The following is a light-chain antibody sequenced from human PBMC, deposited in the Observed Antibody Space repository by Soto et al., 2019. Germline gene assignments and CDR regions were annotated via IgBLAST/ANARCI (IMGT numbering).Light chain of an antibody. Sequence: EIVLTQSPATLSLSPGERATISCRASRSVRSYLAWYQQKPGQAPRLLIYDASNRAAGIPARFSGSGSETDFTLTISNLEPEDFAVYYCQQRYAWPPITFGQGTHWRL. CDR1: RSVRSY. CDR3: QQRYAWPPIT. V-gene: IGKV3-11*01. J-gene: IGKJ5*01. CDR2: DAS.